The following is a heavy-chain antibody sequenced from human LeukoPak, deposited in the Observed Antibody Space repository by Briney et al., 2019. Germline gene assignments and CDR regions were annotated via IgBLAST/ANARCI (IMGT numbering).Heavy chain of an antibody. D-gene: IGHD6-6*01. CDR3: ARGLRGRGSSGYYYYYMDV. CDR1: GYTFTNHD. Sequence: ASVKVSCKASGYTFTNHDIIWVRQATGQGLEWMGWMNPNNVNTGYAQKFQGRVTTTRSTSISTAYMELSSLTSEDTAVYFCARGLRGRGSSGYYYYYMDVWGKGTTVTVSS. V-gene: IGHV1-8*01. J-gene: IGHJ6*03. CDR2: MNPNNVNT.